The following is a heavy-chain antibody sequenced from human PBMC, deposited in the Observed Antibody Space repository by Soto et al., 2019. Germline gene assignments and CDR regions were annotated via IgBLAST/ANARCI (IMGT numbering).Heavy chain of an antibody. V-gene: IGHV4-34*01. Sequence: PSETLSLTCAVYGGSFSGYYWSWIRQPPGKGLEWIGEINHSGSTNYNPSLKSRVTISVDTSKNQFSLKLSSVTAADTAVYYCARRPTYYYGSGSYYLRDYWGQGTLVTVSS. CDR1: GGSFSGYY. CDR2: INHSGST. J-gene: IGHJ4*02. D-gene: IGHD3-10*01. CDR3: ARRPTYYYGSGSYYLRDY.